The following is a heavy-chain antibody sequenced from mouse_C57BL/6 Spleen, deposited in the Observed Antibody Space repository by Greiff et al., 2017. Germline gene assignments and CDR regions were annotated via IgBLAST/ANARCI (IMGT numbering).Heavy chain of an antibody. CDR2: IDPANGNT. D-gene: IGHD3-2*02. CDR1: GFTFKNTY. Sequence: EVQLQQSVAELVRPGASVKLSCTASGFTFKNTYMHWVKQRPEQGLEWIGRIDPANGNTNSAPKFQGKATITADTSSNTAYLPLSSLTSEDTAIYYCAGDSAGYEGFAYWGQGTMVTVSA. CDR3: AGDSAGYEGFAY. J-gene: IGHJ3*01. V-gene: IGHV14-3*01.